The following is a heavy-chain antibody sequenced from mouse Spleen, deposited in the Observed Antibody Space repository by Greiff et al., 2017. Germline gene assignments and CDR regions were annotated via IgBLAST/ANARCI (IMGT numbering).Heavy chain of an antibody. J-gene: IGHJ2*01. CDR1: GFSLTNYA. CDR2: IWSDGST. Sequence: VKLVESGPGLVAPSQSLSITCTVSGFSLTNYAVHWVRQSPGKGLEWLGVIWSDGSTDYNAAFISRLSISKDNSKSQVFFKMNSLQADDTAIYYCARRDGNYVGIDYWGQGTTLTVSS. CDR3: ARRDGNYVGIDY. D-gene: IGHD2-1*01. V-gene: IGHV2-4-1*01.